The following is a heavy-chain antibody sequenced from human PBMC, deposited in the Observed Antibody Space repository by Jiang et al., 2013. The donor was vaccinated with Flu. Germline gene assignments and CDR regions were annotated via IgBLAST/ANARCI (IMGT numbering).Heavy chain of an antibody. D-gene: IGHD3-10*01. Sequence: KASGYTFTSYAMNWVRQAPGQGLEWMGWINTNTGNPTYAQGFTGRFVFSLDTSVSTAYLQISSLKAEDTAVYYCARVWRFGELYYYYYGMDVWGQGTTVTVSS. CDR1: GYTFTSYA. CDR2: INTNTGNP. CDR3: ARVWRFGELYYYYYGMDV. V-gene: IGHV7-4-1*02. J-gene: IGHJ6*02.